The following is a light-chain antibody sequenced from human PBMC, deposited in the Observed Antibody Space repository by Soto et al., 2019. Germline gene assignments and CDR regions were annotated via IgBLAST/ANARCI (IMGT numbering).Light chain of an antibody. CDR3: QQYNSYSWT. V-gene: IGKV1-5*03. Sequence: EIQMTQSPSTLSASVGDTCTSTFLAGQSINKWLAWYQQKAGKAPTLLIYEASILESGVPSRFSGSGSGTEFTLTISSLQPDDFANYYCQQYNSYSWTFGQGTKVDIK. CDR2: EAS. J-gene: IGKJ1*01. CDR1: QSINKW.